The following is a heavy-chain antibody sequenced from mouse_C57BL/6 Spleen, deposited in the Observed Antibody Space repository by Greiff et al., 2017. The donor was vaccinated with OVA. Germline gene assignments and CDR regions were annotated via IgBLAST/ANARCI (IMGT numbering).Heavy chain of an antibody. D-gene: IGHD1-1*01. CDR1: GYTFTSYW. CDR3: AREGDITTGVYY. Sequence: VQLQQPGAELVRPGSSVKLSCKASGYTFTSYWMHWVKQRPIQGLEWIGNIDPSDSETHYNQKFKDKATLTVDKSSSTAYMQLSSLTSEDSAVYYCAREGDITTGVYYWGQGTTLTVSS. V-gene: IGHV1-52*01. J-gene: IGHJ2*01. CDR2: IDPSDSET.